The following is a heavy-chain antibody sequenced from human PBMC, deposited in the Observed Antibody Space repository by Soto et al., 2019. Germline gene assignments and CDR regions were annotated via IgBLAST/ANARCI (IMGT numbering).Heavy chain of an antibody. D-gene: IGHD3-22*01. J-gene: IGHJ3*02. Sequence: PGGSLRLSCTASGFTFSSYSMNWVRQTTGRGLEWVSAISGSGGSTYYADSVKGRFTISRDNSKNSLYLQMNSLRAEDTAVYYCAKDEYYYDSKAFDIWGQGTMVTVSS. CDR2: ISGSGGST. V-gene: IGHV3-23*01. CDR1: GFTFSSYS. CDR3: AKDEYYYDSKAFDI.